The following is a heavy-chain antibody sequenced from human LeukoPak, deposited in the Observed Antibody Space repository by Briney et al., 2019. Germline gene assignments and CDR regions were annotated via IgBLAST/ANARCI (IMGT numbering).Heavy chain of an antibody. J-gene: IGHJ4*02. CDR1: GFTFSSYA. Sequence: GGSLRLSCAAFGFTFSSYAMSWVRQAPGKGLEWVSAISGSGGSTYYADSVKGRFTISRDNSKNTLYLQMNSLRAEDTAVYYCAKAGTATQYYFDYWGQGTLVTVSS. CDR2: ISGSGGST. V-gene: IGHV3-23*01. CDR3: AKAGTATQYYFDY.